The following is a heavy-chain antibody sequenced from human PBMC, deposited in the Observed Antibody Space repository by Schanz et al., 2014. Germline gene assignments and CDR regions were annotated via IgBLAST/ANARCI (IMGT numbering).Heavy chain of an antibody. CDR3: AGGEYQLLYGN. CDR1: GFTVSSNY. J-gene: IGHJ4*02. V-gene: IGHV3-23*01. Sequence: EVQLLESGGGLVQPGGSLRLSCAASGFTVSSNYMSWVRQAPGKGLEWVSALTGSGTTTYYADSVKGRFTISRDNSKNTLDLQMNSLRAEDTAVYYCAGGEYQLLYGNWGQGTLVTVSS. CDR2: LTGSGTTT. D-gene: IGHD2-2*02.